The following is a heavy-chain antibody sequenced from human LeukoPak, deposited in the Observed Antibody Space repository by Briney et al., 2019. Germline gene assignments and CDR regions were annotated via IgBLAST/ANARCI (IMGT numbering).Heavy chain of an antibody. V-gene: IGHV3-33*06. CDR3: AKAEVTAGGYLYYGMDV. Sequence: GGSLRLSCAASGFTFSSYGMHWVRQAPGKGLEWVAVIWYDGSNKYYADSVKGRFTISRDNSKNTLYLQMNSLRAEDTAVYYCAKAEVTAGGYLYYGMDVWGQGTTVTVSS. CDR1: GFTFSSYG. CDR2: IWYDGSNK. D-gene: IGHD2-21*02. J-gene: IGHJ6*02.